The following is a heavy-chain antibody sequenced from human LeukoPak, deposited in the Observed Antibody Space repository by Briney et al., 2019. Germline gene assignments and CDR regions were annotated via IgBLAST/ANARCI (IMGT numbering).Heavy chain of an antibody. Sequence: GGSLRLSCAASGFTVSSNYMRWVRKAPGKGLDWVSLISSDGRTFYADSVKGRISISSDGSKNTLYLQINSLRAEDTAVYYCARHRGDSNGWYDNVYWGQRALVTVSS. V-gene: IGHV3-66*04. CDR1: GFTVSSNY. J-gene: IGHJ4*02. CDR2: ISSDGRT. CDR3: ARHRGDSNGWYDNVY. D-gene: IGHD6-19*01.